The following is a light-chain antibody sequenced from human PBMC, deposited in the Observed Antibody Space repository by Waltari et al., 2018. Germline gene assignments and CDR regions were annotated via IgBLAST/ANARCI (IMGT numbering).Light chain of an antibody. V-gene: IGKV1-39*01. CDR2: AAS. CDR1: QSISTA. CDR3: HQSYKAPQT. J-gene: IGKJ4*01. Sequence: DIQMTQSPSSLSASVGHRVTITCRASQSISTALSWYLQKPGKAPKLLIYAASLLQDGVPSRFRGSGSGTDFTLTISNLQPEDFATYFCHQSYKAPQTFGGGTRLEIK.